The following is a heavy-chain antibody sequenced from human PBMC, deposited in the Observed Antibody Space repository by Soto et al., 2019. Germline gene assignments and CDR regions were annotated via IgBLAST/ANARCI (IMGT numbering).Heavy chain of an antibody. V-gene: IGHV3-30-3*01. D-gene: IGHD1-1*01. Sequence: GGSLRLSCVASGFTFGTYAIHWVRLAPGKGLQWVALISYEGSNTYYADSVKGRFTVFRDNSKNTLYLQMNSLRPEDTGVYYCARVTPGNNLYYFYGLDVWGQGTSVTVSS. CDR3: ARVTPGNNLYYFYGLDV. CDR1: GFTFGTYA. CDR2: ISYEGSNT. J-gene: IGHJ6*02.